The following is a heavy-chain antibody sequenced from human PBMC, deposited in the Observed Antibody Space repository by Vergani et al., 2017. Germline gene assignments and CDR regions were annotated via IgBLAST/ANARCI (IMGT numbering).Heavy chain of an antibody. CDR2: IYSGGST. D-gene: IGHD3-22*01. CDR3: ARVGYYDSSGYDI. J-gene: IGHJ3*02. Sequence: EVQLVESGGGLVQPGGSLRLSCAASGFTVSSNYMSWVRQAPGKGLEWVSVIYSGGSTYYADSVKGRFTISRDNSKNTLYLQMNSLRAEDTAVYYCARVGYYDSSGYDIWGQGTMVTVSS. V-gene: IGHV3-66*02. CDR1: GFTVSSNY.